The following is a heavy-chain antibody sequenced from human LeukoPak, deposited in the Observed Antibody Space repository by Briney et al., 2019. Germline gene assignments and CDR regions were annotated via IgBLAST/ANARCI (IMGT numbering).Heavy chain of an antibody. D-gene: IGHD5-18*01. CDR2: ISGGGDRT. V-gene: IGHV3-23*01. Sequence: GGSLRLSCVASGFMFASVGMNWVRKAPGKGLEWVSSISGGGDRTYYPDSVKGRFTISRDNSKNTLYLQMNSLRAEDTALYYCARYRPDSYGYRDYWGQGTLITVSS. CDR1: GFMFASVG. J-gene: IGHJ4*02. CDR3: ARYRPDSYGYRDY.